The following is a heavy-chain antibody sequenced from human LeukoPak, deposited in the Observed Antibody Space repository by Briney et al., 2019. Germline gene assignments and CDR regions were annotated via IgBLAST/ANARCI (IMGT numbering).Heavy chain of an antibody. CDR3: ARRRVYSGSGEFDF. J-gene: IGHJ4*02. V-gene: IGHV4-59*01. CDR1: GGSMSGYY. Sequence: PSETQSLTCTVSGGSMSGYYWSWIRQPPGKGLEWIGYIHYSGTTNYNPSLKSRVTISLDTSRNQFSLKLRSVTTADTAVYYCARRRVYSGSGEFDFWGQGTLVTVSS. D-gene: IGHD5-12*01. CDR2: IHYSGTT.